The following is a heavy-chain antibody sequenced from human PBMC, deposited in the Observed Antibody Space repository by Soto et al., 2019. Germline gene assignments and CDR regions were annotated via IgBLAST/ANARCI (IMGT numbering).Heavy chain of an antibody. J-gene: IGHJ4*02. CDR1: GFSFSSYG. CDR2: VYNDGSNK. D-gene: IGHD6-13*01. Sequence: QVQLVESGGGVVQSGSSLRLSCAGSGFSFSSYGMHWVRQAPGKGLEWVAIVYNDGSNKYYGDSVKGRFTISRDNSRNSVFLQMNSLRAADTAVYYCARDANLGFSSSWFMDYWGQGTRVTVSS. CDR3: ARDANLGFSSSWFMDY. V-gene: IGHV3-33*01.